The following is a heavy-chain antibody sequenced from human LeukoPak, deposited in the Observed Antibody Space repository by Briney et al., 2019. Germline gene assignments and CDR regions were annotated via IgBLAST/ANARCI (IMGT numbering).Heavy chain of an antibody. CDR3: ARDSSSSWLHAFDI. Sequence: PGGPLRLSCAASGFTFSSYGMHWVRQAPGKGLEWVAVIWYDGSNKYYADSVKGRFTISRDNSKNTLYLQMNSLRAEDTAVYYCARDSSSSWLHAFDIWGQGTMVTVSS. D-gene: IGHD6-13*01. J-gene: IGHJ3*02. CDR1: GFTFSSYG. V-gene: IGHV3-33*01. CDR2: IWYDGSNK.